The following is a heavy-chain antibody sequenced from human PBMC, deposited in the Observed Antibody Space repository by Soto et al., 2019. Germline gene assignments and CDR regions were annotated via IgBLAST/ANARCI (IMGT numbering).Heavy chain of an antibody. CDR1: GFTFSGSA. Sequence: GGSLRLSCAASGFTFSGSAMHWVRQASGKGLEWVGRIRSKANSYATAYAASVKGRFTISRDDSKNTAYLQMNSLKTEDTAVYYCTRIPNIAARPWQYYYYGMGVWGQGTTVTVSS. J-gene: IGHJ6*02. CDR2: IRSKANSYAT. D-gene: IGHD6-6*01. CDR3: TRIPNIAARPWQYYYYGMGV. V-gene: IGHV3-73*01.